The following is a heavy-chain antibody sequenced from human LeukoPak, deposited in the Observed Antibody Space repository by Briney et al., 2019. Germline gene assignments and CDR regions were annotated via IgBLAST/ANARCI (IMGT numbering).Heavy chain of an antibody. V-gene: IGHV1-18*01. CDR2: ISAYNGNT. CDR3: ARALTDYDDAFDI. D-gene: IGHD4-17*01. Sequence: ASVKVSCKTSGYTFTTYGISWVRQAPGQGLEWMGWISAYNGNTNYAQKFQGRVTMTTDTSTNTAYMELSSLRSEDTAVYYCARALTDYDDAFDIWGQGTMVTVSS. CDR1: GYTFTTYG. J-gene: IGHJ3*02.